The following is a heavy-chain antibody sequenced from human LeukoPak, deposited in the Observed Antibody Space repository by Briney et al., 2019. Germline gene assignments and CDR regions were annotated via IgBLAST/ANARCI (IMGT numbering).Heavy chain of an antibody. CDR1: GGSFSGYY. CDR2: INHSGST. CDR3: ARRQKYGGYDY. Sequence: SETLYLTCAVYGGSFSGYYWSWIRQPPGKGLEWIGEINHSGSTNYNPSLTSRVTISVDTSKNQFSLKLSSVTAADTAVYYCARRQKYGGYDYWGQGTLVTVSS. D-gene: IGHD4-23*01. J-gene: IGHJ4*02. V-gene: IGHV4-34*01.